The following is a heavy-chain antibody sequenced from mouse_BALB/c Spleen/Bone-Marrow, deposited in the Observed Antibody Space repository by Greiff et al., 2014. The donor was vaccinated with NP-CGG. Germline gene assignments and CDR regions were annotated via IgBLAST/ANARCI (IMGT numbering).Heavy chain of an antibody. CDR2: IDPSYGGI. CDR1: GYSFTGYN. V-gene: IGHV1-39*01. J-gene: IGHJ3*01. CDR3: AISIEYRPLDY. D-gene: IGHD2-14*01. Sequence: EVQLQQSGPELEKPGASVRISCKASGYSFTGYNMNWVKQNNGKSLEWIGNIDPSYGGISYNQKFKGKATLTVDKSSNTAYMQLKSLTSEDFAVYYCAISIEYRPLDYWGQGTLVTVSA.